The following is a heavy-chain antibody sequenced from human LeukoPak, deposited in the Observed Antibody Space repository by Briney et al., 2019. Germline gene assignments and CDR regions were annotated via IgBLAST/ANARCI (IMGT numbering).Heavy chain of an antibody. Sequence: SETLSLTCTVSGGSIRGYYWSRIRQPPGKGPEWIGYIYFSGSTIYSPSLKSRVTISVDMSKKQFSLKLNSVTAADTAVYYCARLSGYDWESFYDYWGQGTLVTVSS. V-gene: IGHV4-59*01. CDR2: IYFSGST. J-gene: IGHJ4*02. D-gene: IGHD5-12*01. CDR1: GGSIRGYY. CDR3: ARLSGYDWESFYDY.